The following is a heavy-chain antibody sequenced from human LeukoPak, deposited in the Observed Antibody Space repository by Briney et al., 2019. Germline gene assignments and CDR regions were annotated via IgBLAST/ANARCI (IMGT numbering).Heavy chain of an antibody. CDR2: ISSRGSTI. V-gene: IGHV3-48*03. CDR1: GFTFSSYE. CDR3: ARDECSSTSCTQTNYYYYMDV. Sequence: GGSLRLSCAASGFTFSSYEMNWVRQAPGKGLEWVSYISSRGSTIYYADSVKGRFTISRDNAKNSLYLQMNSLRAEDTAVYYCARDECSSTSCTQTNYYYYMDVWGKGTTVTVSS. J-gene: IGHJ6*03. D-gene: IGHD2-2*01.